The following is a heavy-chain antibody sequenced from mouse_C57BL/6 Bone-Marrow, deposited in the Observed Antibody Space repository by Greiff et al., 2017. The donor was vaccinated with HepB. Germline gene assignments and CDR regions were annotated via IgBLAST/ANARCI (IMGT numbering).Heavy chain of an antibody. CDR3: ARDYRDAMDY. V-gene: IGHV1-7*01. CDR1: GYTFTSYW. J-gene: IGHJ4*01. Sequence: LVESGAELAKPGASVKLSCKASGYTFTSYWMHWVKQRPGQGLEWIGYINPSSGYTKYNQKFKYKATLTADKSSSTAYMQLSSLTYVDSAVYYCARDYRDAMDYWGQGASVTVSS. CDR2: INPSSGYT. D-gene: IGHD5-5*01.